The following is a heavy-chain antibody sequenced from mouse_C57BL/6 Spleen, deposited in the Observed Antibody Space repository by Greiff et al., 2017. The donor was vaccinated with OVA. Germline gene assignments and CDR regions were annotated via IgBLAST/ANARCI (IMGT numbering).Heavy chain of an antibody. CDR1: GYSITSGYY. J-gene: IGHJ1*03. D-gene: IGHD3-3*01. V-gene: IGHV3-6*01. Sequence: EVQLVESGPGLVKPSQSLSLTCSVTGYSITSGYYWNLIRQFPGNKLEWMGFISYDGSNNYNPSLKNRISITRDTSKNQFFLKLNSVTTEDTATYYCAREGGTSWYFDVWGTGTTVTVSS. CDR2: ISYDGSN. CDR3: AREGGTSWYFDV.